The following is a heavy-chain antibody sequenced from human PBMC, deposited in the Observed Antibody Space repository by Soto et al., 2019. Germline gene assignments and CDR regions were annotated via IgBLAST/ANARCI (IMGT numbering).Heavy chain of an antibody. CDR3: AKPYGSGWHAPIYFDN. V-gene: IGHV3-23*01. J-gene: IGHJ4*02. CDR1: GFTFPTYA. Sequence: SLRLSCSASGFTFPTYAISWVRQAPGKGLEWVSTISGGGNTYYADSVKGRFSISRDNSKNTLYLQMNSLRADDTAVYYCAKPYGSGWHAPIYFDNWGQGALVTVSS. D-gene: IGHD6-19*01. CDR2: ISGGGNT.